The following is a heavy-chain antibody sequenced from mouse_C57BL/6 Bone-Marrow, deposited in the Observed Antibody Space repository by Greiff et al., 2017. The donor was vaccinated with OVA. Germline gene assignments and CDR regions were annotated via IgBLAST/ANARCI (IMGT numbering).Heavy chain of an antibody. J-gene: IGHJ3*01. CDR3: ARWGKNYGQGKFAY. V-gene: IGHV1-55*01. D-gene: IGHD1-1*02. CDR1: GYTFTSYW. Sequence: QVQLQQPGAELVKPGASVKLSCKASGYTFTSYWITWVKQRPGQGLEWIGDIYPGSGSTNYNEKFKSKATLTVDTSSSTAYMQLSSLTSEDSAVYYGARWGKNYGQGKFAYWGQVTLVTVSA. CDR2: IYPGSGST.